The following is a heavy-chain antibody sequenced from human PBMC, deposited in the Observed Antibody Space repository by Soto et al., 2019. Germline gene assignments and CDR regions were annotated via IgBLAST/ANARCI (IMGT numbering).Heavy chain of an antibody. Sequence: SVKVSCKASGGTFSSYTISWVRQAPGQGLEWMGRIIPILGIANYAQKFQGRVTITADKSTSTAYMELSSLRSEDTAVYYCVRDPYCSGGSCYFSIDYWGQGTLVTVSS. CDR1: GGTFSSYT. J-gene: IGHJ4*02. V-gene: IGHV1-69*04. CDR3: VRDPYCSGGSCYFSIDY. D-gene: IGHD2-15*01. CDR2: IIPILGIA.